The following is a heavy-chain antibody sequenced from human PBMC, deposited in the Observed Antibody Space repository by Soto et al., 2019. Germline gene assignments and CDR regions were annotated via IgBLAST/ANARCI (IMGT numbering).Heavy chain of an antibody. CDR2: IRSNTHGGTT. J-gene: IGHJ4*02. CDR3: ARRKYLDY. V-gene: IGHV3-49*03. Sequence: GGSLRLSCTTSGFTFGDYAMSWFRQAPGKGLEWIGYIRSNTHGGTTEYAASVKGRFTISRDDSKRVAHLQMNSLETEDTAVYFCARRKYLDYWGQGTLVTVSS. D-gene: IGHD6-6*01. CDR1: GFTFGDYA.